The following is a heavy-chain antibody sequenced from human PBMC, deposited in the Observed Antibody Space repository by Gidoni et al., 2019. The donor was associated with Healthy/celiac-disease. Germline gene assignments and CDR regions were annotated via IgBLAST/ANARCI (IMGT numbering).Heavy chain of an antibody. J-gene: IGHJ5*02. V-gene: IGHV1-2*02. CDR3: ARGGKYQLLVWFDP. CDR1: GYTFTGYY. Sequence: QVQLVQSGAEVKKPGASVKVSCTASGYTFTGYYMHWVRQAPGQGLEWMGWINPNSGGTNYAQKLQGRVTMTRDTSISTAYMELSRLRSDDTAVYYCARGGKYQLLVWFDPWGQGTLVTVSS. CDR2: INPNSGGT. D-gene: IGHD2-2*01.